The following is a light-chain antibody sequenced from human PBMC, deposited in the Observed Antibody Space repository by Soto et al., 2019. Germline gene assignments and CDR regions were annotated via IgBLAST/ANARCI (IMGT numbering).Light chain of an antibody. CDR2: GAS. Sequence: EIVMTQSPATLSVSPGERATLSCRASQSVSSNLAWYQQKPGQAPRLLIYGASTRATGIPARFGGSGSGTEFTLTISSLQSEDFAVYYCQQYNNWPDFGQGTKLEIK. J-gene: IGKJ2*01. CDR3: QQYNNWPD. V-gene: IGKV3-15*01. CDR1: QSVSSN.